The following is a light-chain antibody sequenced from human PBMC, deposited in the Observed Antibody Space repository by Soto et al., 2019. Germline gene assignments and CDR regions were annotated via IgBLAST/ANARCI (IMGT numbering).Light chain of an antibody. J-gene: IGLJ3*02. CDR2: NTN. Sequence: QTVVTQEPSFSVSPGGTVTLTCGLTSGSVSTRNYPSWYQQIPGQAPRTLIYNTNTRSSGVPDRFSGSILGNKAALTITGAQAEDESEYYCGLYVGSGIHWVFGGGTKLTVL. CDR3: GLYVGSGIHWV. V-gene: IGLV8-61*01. CDR1: SGSVSTRNY.